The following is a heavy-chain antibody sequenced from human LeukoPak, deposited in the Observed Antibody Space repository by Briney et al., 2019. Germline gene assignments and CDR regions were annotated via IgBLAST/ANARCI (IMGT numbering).Heavy chain of an antibody. CDR3: AKDVSRQLDAFDI. J-gene: IGHJ3*02. Sequence: PGGSLRLSCAASGFTFSSYAMSWVRQAPGKGLEWDSAISGSGGSTYYADSVKGRFTISRDNSKNTLYLQMNSLRAEDTAVYYCAKDVSRQLDAFDIWGQGTMVTVSS. V-gene: IGHV3-23*01. D-gene: IGHD6-13*01. CDR2: ISGSGGST. CDR1: GFTFSSYA.